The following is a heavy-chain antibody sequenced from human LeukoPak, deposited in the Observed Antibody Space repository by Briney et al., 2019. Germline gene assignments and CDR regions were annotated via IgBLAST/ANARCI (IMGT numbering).Heavy chain of an antibody. CDR2: INTDGKAT. CDR1: GFTFSSYW. J-gene: IGHJ4*02. V-gene: IGHV3-74*01. Sequence: GGSLRLSCAASGFTFSSYWMHWVRQAPGKGLLWVARINTDGKATTYADSVKGRFTISRDNAKNTLYLQMSSLRAEDTAVYYCARSLRYFDSWGQGTLVTVSS. CDR3: ARSLRYFDS.